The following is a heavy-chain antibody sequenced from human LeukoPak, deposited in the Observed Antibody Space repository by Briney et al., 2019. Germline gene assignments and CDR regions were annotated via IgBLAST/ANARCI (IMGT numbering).Heavy chain of an antibody. D-gene: IGHD5-12*01. CDR2: TYYRSKWHY. V-gene: IGHV6-1*01. CDR1: GDSVSNKNTA. Sequence: SQTLSLTCGISGDSVSNKNTAWNWIRQSPSRGLEWLGRTYYRSKWHYGYAVSVKSRITINPDTSKNQFSLQLNSVTPEDTAVYYCARGKGGYDPFDYWGQGTLVTVSS. J-gene: IGHJ4*02. CDR3: ARGKGGYDPFDY.